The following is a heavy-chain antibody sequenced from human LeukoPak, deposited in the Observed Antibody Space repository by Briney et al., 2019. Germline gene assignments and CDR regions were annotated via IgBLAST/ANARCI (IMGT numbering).Heavy chain of an antibody. D-gene: IGHD3-10*01. CDR2: INHSGST. Sequence: SETLSLTCAVYGGSFSGYYWSWIRQPPGKGLEWIGEINHSGSTSYNPSLKSRVTISVDTSKNQFSLKLSSVTAADTAVYYCARGALLWFGESTNYFDYWGQGTLVTVSS. CDR1: GGSFSGYY. V-gene: IGHV4-34*01. J-gene: IGHJ4*02. CDR3: ARGALLWFGESTNYFDY.